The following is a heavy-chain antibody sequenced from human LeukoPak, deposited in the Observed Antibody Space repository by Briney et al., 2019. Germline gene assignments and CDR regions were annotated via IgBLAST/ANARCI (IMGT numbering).Heavy chain of an antibody. CDR2: ISYDGSNK. D-gene: IGHD3-22*01. J-gene: IGHJ4*02. CDR1: GFTFSSYA. CDR3: ARDGFAYYYDSNRPYYFDY. V-gene: IGHV3-30-3*01. Sequence: GGSLRLSCAASGFTFSSYAMHRVRQAPGKGLEWVAVISYDGSNKYYADSVKGRFTISRDNSKNTLYLQMNSLRAEDTAVYYCARDGFAYYYDSNRPYYFDYWGQGTLVTVSS.